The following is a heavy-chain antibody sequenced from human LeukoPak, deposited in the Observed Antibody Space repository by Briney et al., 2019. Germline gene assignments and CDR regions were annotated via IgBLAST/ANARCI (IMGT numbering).Heavy chain of an antibody. V-gene: IGHV1-18*01. J-gene: IGHJ1*01. CDR2: ISAYNGNT. Sequence: GASVKVSCKASGYTLTSYGISWVRQAPGQGLEWMGWISAYNGNTNYAQKLQGRVTMTTDTSTSTAYMELRSLRSDDTAVYYCARGVMPHYYDSSGYYQVGRKFRGAEYFQHWGQGTLVTVSS. D-gene: IGHD3-22*01. CDR1: GYTLTSYG. CDR3: ARGVMPHYYDSSGYYQVGRKFRGAEYFQH.